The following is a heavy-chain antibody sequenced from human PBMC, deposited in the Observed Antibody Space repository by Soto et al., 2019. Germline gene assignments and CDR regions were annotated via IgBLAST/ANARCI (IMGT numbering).Heavy chain of an antibody. CDR2: ISGSGGST. CDR1: GFTFSSYV. D-gene: IGHD6-19*01. J-gene: IGHJ3*02. CDR3: AKGGRNGWYDAFEI. V-gene: IGHV3-23*01. Sequence: EVQLLESGGGLVQPGGSLRLSCAASGFTFSSYVMNWVRQAPGKGLEWVSTISGSGGSTYYADSVEGRFTFSRDNSKNTLNMLRNSLRAEDTAVYYCAKGGRNGWYDAFEIWGPGTRVTVSS.